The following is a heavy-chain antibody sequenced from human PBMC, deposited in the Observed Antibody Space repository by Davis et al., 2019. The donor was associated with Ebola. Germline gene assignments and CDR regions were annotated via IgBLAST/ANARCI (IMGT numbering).Heavy chain of an antibody. V-gene: IGHV1-69*02. Sequence: SVKVSCKASGYTFTGYYMHWVRQAPGQGLEWMGRIIPILGIANYAQKFQGRVTITADKSTSTAYMELSSLRSDDTAVYYCARIEGPVDYWGQGTLVTVSS. CDR1: GYTFTGYY. CDR2: IIPILGIA. J-gene: IGHJ4*02. CDR3: ARIEGPVDY.